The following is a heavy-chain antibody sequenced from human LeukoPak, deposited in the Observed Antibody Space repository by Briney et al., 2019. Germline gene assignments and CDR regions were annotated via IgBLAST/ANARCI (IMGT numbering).Heavy chain of an antibody. J-gene: IGHJ3*02. Sequence: AGGSLRLSCAASGFTFSSYTMSWVRQAPGKGLEWVSTITTSDGNTYYADSVKGRFTVSRDNSKNTLFLQMNSLRAEDTAVYYCAKEYYYDSSGENAFDIWGQGTMATVSS. CDR3: AKEYYYDSSGENAFDI. D-gene: IGHD3-22*01. CDR1: GFTFSSYT. CDR2: ITTSDGNT. V-gene: IGHV3-23*01.